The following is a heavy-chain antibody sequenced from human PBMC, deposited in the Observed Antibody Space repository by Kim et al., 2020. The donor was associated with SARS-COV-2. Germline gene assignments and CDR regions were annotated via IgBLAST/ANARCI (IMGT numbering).Heavy chain of an antibody. J-gene: IGHJ4*02. CDR3: ARAVWFRELLPRYYFDY. Sequence: KFQGRVTMTRNTSMSTAYMELSSLRSEDTAVYYCARAVWFRELLPRYYFDYWGQGTLVTVSS. D-gene: IGHD3-10*01. V-gene: IGHV1-8*01.